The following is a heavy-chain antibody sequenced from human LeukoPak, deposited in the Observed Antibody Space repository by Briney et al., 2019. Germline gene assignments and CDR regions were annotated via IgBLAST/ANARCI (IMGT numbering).Heavy chain of an antibody. V-gene: IGHV4-59*01. CDR1: GGSISGYY. CDR2: TYYSGGT. J-gene: IGHJ4*02. CDR3: AREIDTSGYYDY. Sequence: PSETLSLTCTVSGGSISGYYWTWIRQPPGKGLEWIGYTYYSGGTNYNPSLKSRVTISVDTSKNQFSLRLSSVSAADTAVYYRAREIDTSGYYDYWGQGTLVTVSS. D-gene: IGHD3-22*01.